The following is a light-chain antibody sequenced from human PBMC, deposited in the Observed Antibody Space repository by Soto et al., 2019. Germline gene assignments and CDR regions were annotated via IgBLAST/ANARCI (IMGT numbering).Light chain of an antibody. J-gene: IGKJ2*01. CDR1: QSLVSTNGNTY. CDR3: MQGTHVYT. Sequence: DVVMTQSPLSLPVTLGQPASISCRSSQSLVSTNGNTYLHWFQQRPGQSPRRIIYKVSNRDSGVPDRFSGSGSGTDFTLKISRVEAEDVGVYYCMQGTHVYTFGQGTKLEI. CDR2: KVS. V-gene: IGKV2-30*01.